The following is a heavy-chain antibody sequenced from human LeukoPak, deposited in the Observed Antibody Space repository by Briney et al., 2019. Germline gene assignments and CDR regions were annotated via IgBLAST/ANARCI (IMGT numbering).Heavy chain of an antibody. CDR2: IQQDGSEK. CDR1: GFTFNYYW. CDR3: ARVRKLRTRGVMDPLDY. D-gene: IGHD3-10*01. V-gene: IGHV3-7*01. Sequence: GGSLRLSCAASGFTFNYYWLTWVRQAPGKGLEWVANIQQDGSEKYYVDSVKGRFIISRDNAKNSLYLQMSSLSAEDTAVYYCARVRKLRTRGVMDPLDYWGQGTLVTVSS. J-gene: IGHJ4*02.